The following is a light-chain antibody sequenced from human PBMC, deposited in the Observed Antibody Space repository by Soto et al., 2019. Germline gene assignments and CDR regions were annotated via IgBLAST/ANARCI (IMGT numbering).Light chain of an antibody. CDR3: QQYNNWPPIT. CDR2: AAS. CDR1: QGISSY. J-gene: IGKJ5*01. V-gene: IGKV1-8*01. Sequence: AIRMTQSPSSLSASTGDRVTITCRASQGISSYLAWYQQKPGKAPKLLIYAASTLQSGVPSRFSGSGSGTDFTLTISCLQSEDFATYYCQQYNNWPPITFGQGTRLEIK.